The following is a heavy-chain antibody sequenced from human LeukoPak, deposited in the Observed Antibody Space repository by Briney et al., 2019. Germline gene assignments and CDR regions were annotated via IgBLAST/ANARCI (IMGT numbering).Heavy chain of an antibody. J-gene: IGHJ6*03. V-gene: IGHV4-34*01. CDR1: GGSFSGYY. Sequence: SETLSLTCAVYGGSFSGYYWSWIRQPPGKGLEWIGEINHSGSTNYNPSLKSRVTISVDTSKNQFSLKLSSVTAADTAVYYCARRFGTMVRGVIRYYYYYYMDVWGKGTTVTISS. D-gene: IGHD3-10*01. CDR2: INHSGST. CDR3: ARRFGTMVRGVIRYYYYYYMDV.